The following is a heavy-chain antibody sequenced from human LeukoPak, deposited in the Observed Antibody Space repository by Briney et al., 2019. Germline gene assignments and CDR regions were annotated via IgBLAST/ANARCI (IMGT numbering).Heavy chain of an antibody. D-gene: IGHD2-21*01. CDR3: ARHGGSYSFDS. J-gene: IGHJ4*02. CDR1: SGYISTYY. Sequence: SDTLSLTCTVSSGYISTYYWSWIRQPQGNGLERIGYIYDYGSTNMNRSLKRRVTLSKDTSKNQFSVKLSSVTAADTAVYYCARHGGSYSFDSWGQGTLVSVSS. V-gene: IGHV4-59*08. CDR2: IYDYGST.